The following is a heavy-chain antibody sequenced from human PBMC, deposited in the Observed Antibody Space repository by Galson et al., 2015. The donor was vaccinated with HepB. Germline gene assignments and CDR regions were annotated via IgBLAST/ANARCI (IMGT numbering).Heavy chain of an antibody. D-gene: IGHD2-15*01. J-gene: IGHJ6*03. V-gene: IGHV3-33*01. Sequence: SLRLSCAASGFTFSSYGMHWVRQAPGKGLEWVAVLWYDGSNKYYADSVKGRFTISRDNSKNTLYLQMNSLRAEDTAVYYCARGEVVAGNMDVWGKGTTVTVSS. CDR1: GFTFSSYG. CDR2: LWYDGSNK. CDR3: ARGEVVAGNMDV.